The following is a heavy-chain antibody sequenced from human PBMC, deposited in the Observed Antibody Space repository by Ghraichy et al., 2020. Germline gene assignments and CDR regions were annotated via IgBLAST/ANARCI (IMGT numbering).Heavy chain of an antibody. Sequence: SETLSLTCTVSGGSISSRGYYWGWIRQPPGKGLESIGSIYYSGTTYYNPSLKSRVTMSVDTSKNQFSLRLTSLTAAATAVYYCARLPDPYYYGSGSYPPYYCDYWGQGTLVTVSS. CDR3: ARLPDPYYYGSGSYPPYYCDY. J-gene: IGHJ4*02. D-gene: IGHD3-10*01. CDR1: GGSISSRGYY. CDR2: IYYSGTT. V-gene: IGHV4-39*01.